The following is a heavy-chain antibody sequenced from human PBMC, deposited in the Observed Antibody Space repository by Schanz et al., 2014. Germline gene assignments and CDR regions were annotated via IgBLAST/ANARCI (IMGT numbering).Heavy chain of an antibody. D-gene: IGHD6-19*01. Sequence: QVQLVQSGTQVKKPGASVKVSCKASGYTLSAYSLHWVRQAPGQGLEWMGWITAYNGDTNYALKLQGRVTMTTDTSTGTAYMELRSLRSDDTALYYCTRGGYSSGWYDRDIAHFDYGGQGTRVTVSS. J-gene: IGHJ4*02. CDR3: TRGGYSSGWYDRDIAHFDY. CDR2: ITAYNGDT. CDR1: GYTLSAYS. V-gene: IGHV1-18*01.